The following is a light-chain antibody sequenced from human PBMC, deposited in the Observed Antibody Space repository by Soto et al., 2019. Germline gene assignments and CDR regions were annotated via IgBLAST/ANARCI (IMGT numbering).Light chain of an antibody. CDR1: QSLSSG. CDR2: DAS. J-gene: IGKJ4*01. V-gene: IGKV3-11*01. Sequence: EIVLTQSPATLSLSPGERATLSCGASQSLSSGLAWYQQKPGQAPRLLIYDASNRATGIPARFSGSGSGTDFTVTISSLEPDDFAIYYCQQRSNRPPTFGGGTKVEI. CDR3: QQRSNRPPT.